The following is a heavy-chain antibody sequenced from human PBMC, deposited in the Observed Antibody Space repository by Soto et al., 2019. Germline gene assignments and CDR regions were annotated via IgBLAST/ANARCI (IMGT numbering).Heavy chain of an antibody. CDR1: GFTFTSSA. Sequence: SVKVSCKASGFTFTSSAVQWVRQARGQRLEWIGWIVVGSGNTNYAQKFQERVTITRDMSISTAYMELSRLRSDDTAVYYCARGEAVAGPYYYYGMDVWGQGTTVTVSS. V-gene: IGHV1-58*01. CDR3: ARGEAVAGPYYYYGMDV. D-gene: IGHD6-19*01. J-gene: IGHJ6*02. CDR2: IVVGSGNT.